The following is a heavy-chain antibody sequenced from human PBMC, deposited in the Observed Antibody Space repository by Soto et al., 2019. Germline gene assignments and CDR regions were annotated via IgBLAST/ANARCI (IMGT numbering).Heavy chain of an antibody. V-gene: IGHV5-51*01. CDR1: GYSFTSYW. CDR3: ARLPLGYCSGGSCYSWGYYYYYGMDV. Sequence: GESLKISCXGSGYSFTSYWIGWVRQMPGKGLEWMGIIYPGDSDTRYSPSFQGQVTISADKSISTAYLQWSSLKASDTAMYYCARLPLGYCSGGSCYSWGYYYYYGMDVWGQGTTVTVSS. J-gene: IGHJ6*02. CDR2: IYPGDSDT. D-gene: IGHD2-15*01.